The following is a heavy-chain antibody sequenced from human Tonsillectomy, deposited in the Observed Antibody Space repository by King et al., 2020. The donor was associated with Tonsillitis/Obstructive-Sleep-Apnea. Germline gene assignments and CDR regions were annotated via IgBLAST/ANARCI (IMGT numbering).Heavy chain of an antibody. CDR1: GFTFDDYS. D-gene: IGHD3-16*01. CDR2: ITGDGGTT. V-gene: IGHV3-43*01. Sequence: VQLVESGGVVVQPGGSLRLSCAASGFTFDDYSMNWVRQAPGKGLEWGSLITGDGGTTYFADSVKGRFTISRDNSKNSLYLQMNSLRSEDTALYYCAKGRTFYYYYMDVWGKGTTVTVSS. J-gene: IGHJ6*03. CDR3: AKGRTFYYYYMDV.